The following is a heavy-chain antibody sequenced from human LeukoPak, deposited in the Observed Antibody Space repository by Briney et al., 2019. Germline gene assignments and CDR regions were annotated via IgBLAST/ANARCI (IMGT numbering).Heavy chain of an antibody. V-gene: IGHV4-30-4*01. D-gene: IGHD6-13*01. CDR2: IYYSGST. J-gene: IGHJ3*02. Sequence: PSETLSLTCTVSGGSISSGDYYWSWIRQPPGKGLEWIGYIYYSGSTYYNPSLKSRVTISVDTSKNQFSLKLSSVTAAGTAVYYCASLPPTTISDIAAAKRGAFDIWGQGTMVTVSS. CDR3: ASLPPTTISDIAAAKRGAFDI. CDR1: GGSISSGDYY.